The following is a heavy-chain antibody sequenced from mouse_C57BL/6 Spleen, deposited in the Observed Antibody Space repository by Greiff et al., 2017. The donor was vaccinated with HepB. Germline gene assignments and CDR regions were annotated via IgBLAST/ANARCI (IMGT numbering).Heavy chain of an antibody. D-gene: IGHD1-1*01. CDR1: GYAFSSSW. CDR3: ARAATVVPPTWDFGC. CDR2: IYHGDGDT. Sequence: VQLQESGPELVKPGASVKISCKASGYAFSSSWMNWVKQRPGKGLEWIGRIYHGDGDTNYNGKFKGKATVTADKSSSTAYMQLSSLTSEDSAVYCCARAATVVPPTWDFGCWGQGTTLTVAS. V-gene: IGHV1-82*01. J-gene: IGHJ2*01.